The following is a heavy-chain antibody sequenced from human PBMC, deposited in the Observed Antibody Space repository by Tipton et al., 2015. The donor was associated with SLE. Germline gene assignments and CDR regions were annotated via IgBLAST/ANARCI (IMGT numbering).Heavy chain of an antibody. CDR1: GFTFSSYG. J-gene: IGHJ4*02. CDR2: IWYDGSNK. V-gene: IGHV3-30*19. D-gene: IGHD2-2*01. CDR3: ATSPSIVVVPAAQDY. Sequence: SLRLSCAASGFTFSSYGMHWVRQAPGKGLEWVAVIWYDGSNKYYADSVKGRFTISRDNSKNTLYLQMNSLRAEDTAVYYCATSPSIVVVPAAQDYWGQGTLVTVSS.